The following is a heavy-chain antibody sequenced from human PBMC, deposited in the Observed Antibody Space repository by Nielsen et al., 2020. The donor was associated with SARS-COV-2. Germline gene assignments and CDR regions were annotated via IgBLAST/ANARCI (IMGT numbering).Heavy chain of an antibody. CDR1: GESFSGHF. Sequence: SQTLSLTCAVYGESFSGHFWGWFRQPPGKGLEWMGEINHSGITKYNPSLKSRVTISVDTSKNQFSLKLSSVTAADTAVYYCARHEGEGSYNYYYYGMDVWGQGTTVTVSS. J-gene: IGHJ6*02. D-gene: IGHD3-10*01. V-gene: IGHV4-34*01. CDR3: ARHEGEGSYNYYYYGMDV. CDR2: INHSGIT.